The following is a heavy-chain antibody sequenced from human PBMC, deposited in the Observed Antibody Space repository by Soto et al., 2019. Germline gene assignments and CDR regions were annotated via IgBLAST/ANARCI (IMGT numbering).Heavy chain of an antibody. J-gene: IGHJ4*02. D-gene: IGHD7-27*01. Sequence: QVQLVQSGAEVKKPGASVKVSCKASGYTFTNNGINWVRQAAGQGLEWMGWMNPGTGETGYTGKFQGRLAMTRDTSITTAYMELTSLTSDDTAGYYCTRAGDSGAWISNWGQGTLVTVSS. CDR2: MNPGTGET. V-gene: IGHV1-8*01. CDR1: GYTFTNNG. CDR3: TRAGDSGAWISN.